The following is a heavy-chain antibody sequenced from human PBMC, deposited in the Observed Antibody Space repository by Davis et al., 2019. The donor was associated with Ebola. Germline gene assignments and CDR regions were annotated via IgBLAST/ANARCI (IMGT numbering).Heavy chain of an antibody. CDR1: GGSISGYQ. CDR3: ARDHMGSLDY. Sequence: MPGGSLRLSCTVSGGSISGYQWAWIRQPPGKGLDYVGHIFNSGTASYNSALKSRVTISLDKSSNQFSLKLNSVTAADTAIYFCARDHMGSLDYWGQGTLVTVSS. J-gene: IGHJ4*02. CDR2: IFNSGTA. D-gene: IGHD1-26*01. V-gene: IGHV4-59*01.